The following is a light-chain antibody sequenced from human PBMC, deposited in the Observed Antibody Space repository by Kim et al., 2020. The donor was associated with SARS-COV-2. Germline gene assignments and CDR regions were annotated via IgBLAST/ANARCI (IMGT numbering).Light chain of an antibody. Sequence: SASVGDTITTRCLASQDMNQNLGWFQQKPVQVPNRLNYAASRPPRGVPSRFSGSRSGTEFTLTITRLQPEDFATYYCLQHRSYPRTFGQGTKLEI. V-gene: IGKV1-17*03. J-gene: IGKJ2*01. CDR2: AAS. CDR3: LQHRSYPRT. CDR1: QDMNQN.